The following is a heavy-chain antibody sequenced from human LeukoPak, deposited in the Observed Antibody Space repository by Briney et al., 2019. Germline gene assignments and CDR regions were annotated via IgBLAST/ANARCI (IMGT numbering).Heavy chain of an antibody. CDR1: GDSVSNHGAS. CDR2: TYYRTRWYF. D-gene: IGHD6-19*01. CDR3: ARGGAGWYVSVFDS. Sequence: QTLSLTCPISGDSVSNHGASWNWIRQSPSRGLEGLGRTYYRTRWYFDYAVSVRSRATIDPATSKNQLSLQLDSVTAEDTAVYYCARGGAGWYVSVFDSWGQGTLVTVSS. V-gene: IGHV6-1*01. J-gene: IGHJ5*01.